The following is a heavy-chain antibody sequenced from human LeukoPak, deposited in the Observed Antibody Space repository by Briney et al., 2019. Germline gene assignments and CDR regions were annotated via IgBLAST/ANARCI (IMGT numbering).Heavy chain of an antibody. CDR3: ARNVLETATDY. V-gene: IGHV3-74*01. J-gene: IGHJ4*02. Sequence: GGSLRLSCAASGFTFSSYWMHWVRQAPGKGLVWVSRINSDGSSTTYADSVKGRFTISRDNAKNTLYLQMNSLRAEDTAVYYRARNVLETATDYWGQGTLVTVSS. CDR2: INSDGSST. CDR1: GFTFSSYW. D-gene: IGHD2-21*02.